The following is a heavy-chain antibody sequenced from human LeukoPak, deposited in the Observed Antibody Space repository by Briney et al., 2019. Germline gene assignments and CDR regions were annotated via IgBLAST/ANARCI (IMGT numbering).Heavy chain of an antibody. CDR3: ARIVGEARGYWGYYYYYYMDV. V-gene: IGHV1-46*01. CDR1: GYTFTSYY. CDR2: INPSGGST. Sequence: ASVKVSCKASGYTFTSYYMHWVRQAPGQGLEWMGIINPSGGSTSYAQKFQGRVTMTRDTSTSTVYMELSSLRSDDTAVYYCARIVGEARGYWGYYYYYYMDVWGKGTTVTVSS. J-gene: IGHJ6*03. D-gene: IGHD1-26*01.